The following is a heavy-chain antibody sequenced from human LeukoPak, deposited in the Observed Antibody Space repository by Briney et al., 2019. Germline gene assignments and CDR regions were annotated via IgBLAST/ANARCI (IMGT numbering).Heavy chain of an antibody. CDR3: ARVPGGTAMVDY. J-gene: IGHJ4*02. D-gene: IGHD5-18*01. V-gene: IGHV4-34*01. CDR1: SGSFSGYY. CDR2: INHSGST. Sequence: SETLSLTCAVYSGSFSGYYWSWIRQPPGKGLEWIGEINHSGSTNYNPSLKSRVTISVDTSKNQFSLKLSSVTAADTAVYYCARVPGGTAMVDYWGQGTLVTVSS.